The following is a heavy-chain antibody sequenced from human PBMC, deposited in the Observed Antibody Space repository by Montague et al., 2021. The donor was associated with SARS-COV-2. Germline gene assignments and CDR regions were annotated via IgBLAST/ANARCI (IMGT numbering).Heavy chain of an antibody. D-gene: IGHD4-17*01. CDR2: IYWDGDK. Sequence: PALVKPTQTLTLTCTFSGFSLSTNGVGVGWIRQPPGKALEWLVLIYWDGDKRYSPSLMSRLTISRGTSKNQVVLTMANMDPVDTATYYCARYGDYGSWFDPWGQGTLVTVSS. CDR1: GFSLSTNGVG. J-gene: IGHJ5*02. CDR3: ARYGDYGSWFDP. V-gene: IGHV2-5*02.